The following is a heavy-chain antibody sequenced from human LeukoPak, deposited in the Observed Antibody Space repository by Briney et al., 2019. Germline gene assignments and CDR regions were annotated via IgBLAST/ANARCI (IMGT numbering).Heavy chain of an antibody. V-gene: IGHV3-33*01. CDR2: IWYDGSNK. CDR1: GFTFSSYG. CDR3: ARGEDYYGSGSYQSDY. Sequence: PGGSLRLSCAASGFTFSSYGVHWVRQAPGKGLEWVAVIWYDGSNKYYADSVKGRFTISRDNSKNTLYLQMNSLRAEDTAVYYCARGEDYYGSGSYQSDYWGQGTLVTVSS. D-gene: IGHD3-10*01. J-gene: IGHJ4*02.